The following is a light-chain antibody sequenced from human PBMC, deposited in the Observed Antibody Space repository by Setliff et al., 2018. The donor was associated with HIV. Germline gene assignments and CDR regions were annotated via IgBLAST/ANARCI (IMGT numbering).Light chain of an antibody. V-gene: IGLV2-14*01. CDR1: TSDIGSYTF. J-gene: IGLJ1*01. Sequence: SVLTQPASVSGSPGQSITISCTGTTSDIGSYTFVSWYQHYPGEAPKLILYEVTDRPSGVSYRFSGSRSGTTASLTISGLRAEDEADYYCASYTSSSTRVFGTGTKVTVL. CDR3: ASYTSSSTRV. CDR2: EVT.